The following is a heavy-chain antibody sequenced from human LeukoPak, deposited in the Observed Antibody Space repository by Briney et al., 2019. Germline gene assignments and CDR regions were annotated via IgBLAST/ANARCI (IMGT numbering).Heavy chain of an antibody. CDR2: ISAYNGNT. CDR3: ARAKDIVVVVAALDY. V-gene: IGHV1-18*01. J-gene: IGHJ4*02. CDR1: GYTFTSYG. D-gene: IGHD2-15*01. Sequence: ASVKVSCKASGYTFTSYGISWVRQAPGQGLEWMGWISAYNGNTNYAQKLQGRVTMTTDTSTSTAYMELRSLRSDDTDVYYCARAKDIVVVVAALDYWGQGTLVTVSS.